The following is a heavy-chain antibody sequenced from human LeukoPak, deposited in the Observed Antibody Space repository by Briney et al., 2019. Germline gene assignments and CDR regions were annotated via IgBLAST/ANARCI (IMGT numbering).Heavy chain of an antibody. J-gene: IGHJ4*02. CDR2: IYPGDSDT. CDR3: ARGGYYDSSGYYYFDY. Sequence: GESLKISYKGSGYSFTSYWIGWVRQMPGKGLEWMGIIYPGDSDTRYSPSFQGQVTISADKSISTAYLQWSSLKASDTAMYYCARGGYYDSSGYYYFDYWGQGTLVTVSS. D-gene: IGHD3-22*01. CDR1: GYSFTSYW. V-gene: IGHV5-51*01.